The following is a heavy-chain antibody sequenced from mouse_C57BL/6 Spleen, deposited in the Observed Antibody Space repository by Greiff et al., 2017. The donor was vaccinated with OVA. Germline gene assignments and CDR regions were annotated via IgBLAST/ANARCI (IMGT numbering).Heavy chain of an antibody. CDR1: GFTFSDYY. CDR3: ARGGTTVGGYFDV. J-gene: IGHJ1*03. Sequence: EVKLVESEGGLVQPGSSMKLSCTASGFTFSDYYMAWVRQVPEKGLEWVANINYDGSSTYYLDSLKSRFIISRDNAKNILYLQMSSLKSEDTATYYCARGGTTVGGYFDVWGTGTTVTVSS. CDR2: INYDGSST. D-gene: IGHD1-1*01. V-gene: IGHV5-16*01.